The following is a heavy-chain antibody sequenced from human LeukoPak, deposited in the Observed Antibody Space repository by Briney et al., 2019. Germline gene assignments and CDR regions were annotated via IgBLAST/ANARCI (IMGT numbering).Heavy chain of an antibody. CDR1: GFTFSSYA. CDR2: ISGSGGST. D-gene: IGHD6-25*01. V-gene: IGHV3-23*01. Sequence: PGGSLRLSCAASGFTFSSYAMSWVRQAPGKGLEWVSGISGSGGSTYYADSVKGRFTISRDNSKNTLYLQMNSLRAEDTAVYYCAKDPIHRSAYYYYCMDVWGQGTTVTVSS. J-gene: IGHJ6*02. CDR3: AKDPIHRSAYYYYCMDV.